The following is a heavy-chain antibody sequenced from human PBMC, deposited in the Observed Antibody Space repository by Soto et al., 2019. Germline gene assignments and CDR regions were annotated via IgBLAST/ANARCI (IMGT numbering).Heavy chain of an antibody. D-gene: IGHD3-16*01. CDR2: INTYNGNT. Sequence: QVQLVQSRAEVKNPGASVKVSCKASGYSFTRYGIAWARQAPGQGLEWVGWINTYNGNTNYAQNLQGRVTLTTDTSTSTAYMELTSLRSNDTAIYYCAMVDVYVTPSPQDVWGQGTTVIVSS. J-gene: IGHJ6*02. CDR3: AMVDVYVTPSPQDV. V-gene: IGHV1-18*01. CDR1: GYSFTRYG.